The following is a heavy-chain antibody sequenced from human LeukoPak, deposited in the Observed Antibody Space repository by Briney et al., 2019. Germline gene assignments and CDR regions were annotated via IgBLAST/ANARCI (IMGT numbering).Heavy chain of an antibody. V-gene: IGHV3-30*04. D-gene: IGHD3-3*01. CDR2: ISYDGSNK. J-gene: IGHJ6*03. CDR3: ARDFSWANYYYMDV. Sequence: GGSLRLSCAASGFTFSSYAMHWVRQAPGKGLEWVAVISYDGSNKYYADSVKGRFTISRDNSKNTLYLQMNSLRAEDTAVYYCARDFSWANYYYMDVWGKGTTVTVSS. CDR1: GFTFSSYA.